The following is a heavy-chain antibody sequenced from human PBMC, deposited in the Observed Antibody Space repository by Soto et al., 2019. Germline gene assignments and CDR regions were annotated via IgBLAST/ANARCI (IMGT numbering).Heavy chain of an antibody. CDR3: TTLSYLYYDGMDV. D-gene: IGHD2-2*01. CDR1: GFTFSNAW. Sequence: LRLSFEASGFTFSNAWMNWVRQGPGKGLEWLGRIKSKVDGGTADYGAATKGRFSISRDDLKNMLYLQMNSLKPDDTAVYYCTTLSYLYYDGMDVWGQGTTVTVSS. J-gene: IGHJ6*02. V-gene: IGHV3-15*01. CDR2: IKSKVDGGTA.